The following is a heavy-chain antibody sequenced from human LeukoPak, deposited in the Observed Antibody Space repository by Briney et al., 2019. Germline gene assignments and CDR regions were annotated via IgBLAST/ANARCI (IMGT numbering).Heavy chain of an antibody. J-gene: IGHJ4*02. CDR3: ATLYYYDSSGYLYYFDY. V-gene: IGHV1-69*13. D-gene: IGHD3-22*01. Sequence: ASVKVSCKASGGTFSSYAISWVRQAPGQGLEWMGGIIPIFGTANYAQKFQGRVTITADESTSTAYMELSSLRSEDTAVYYCATLYYYDSSGYLYYFDYWGQGTLVTVSS. CDR2: IIPIFGTA. CDR1: GGTFSSYA.